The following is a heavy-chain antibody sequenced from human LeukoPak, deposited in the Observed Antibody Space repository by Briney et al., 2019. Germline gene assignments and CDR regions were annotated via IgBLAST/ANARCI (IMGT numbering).Heavy chain of an antibody. CDR3: ARSPELTGTFDY. V-gene: IGHV1-46*01. J-gene: IGHJ4*02. D-gene: IGHD1-20*01. CDR1: GYTFTSYY. CDR2: INPSGGST. Sequence: RASVKVSCKASGYTFTSYYMHWVRQAPEQGLEWMGIINPSGGSTSYAQKFQGRVTMTRDTSTSTVYMELSSLRSEDTAVYYCARSPELTGTFDYWGQGTLVTVSS.